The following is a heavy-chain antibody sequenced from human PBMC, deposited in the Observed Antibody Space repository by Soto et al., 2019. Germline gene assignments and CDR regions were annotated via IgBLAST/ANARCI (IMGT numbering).Heavy chain of an antibody. D-gene: IGHD3-10*01. V-gene: IGHV3-53*05. CDR3: ARNYGDY. Sequence: PGGSLRLSCAASGLTVSINYMSWVRQAPGKGLEWVSVIYSGGSTYYADSVKGRFTISRDNSKNTLYLQMNSLRAEDTAVYYCARNYGDYWGQGTLVTVSS. CDR2: IYSGGST. J-gene: IGHJ4*02. CDR1: GLTVSINY.